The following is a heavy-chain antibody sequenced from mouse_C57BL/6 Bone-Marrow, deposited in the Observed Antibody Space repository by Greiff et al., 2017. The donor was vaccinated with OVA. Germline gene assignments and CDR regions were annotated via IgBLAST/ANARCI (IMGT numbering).Heavy chain of an antibody. CDR3: VRAAYYSNWYFDV. Sequence: EVQLVESGGGLVQPKGSLKLSCAASGFTFNTYAMHWVRQAPGKGLEWVARLSSKSSNYATYYADSVKDRFTISRDDSQSTLYLQMNNLKTEDTAMYYCVRAAYYSNWYFDVWGTGTTVTVSS. CDR1: GFTFNTYA. D-gene: IGHD2-5*01. CDR2: LSSKSSNYAT. V-gene: IGHV10-3*01. J-gene: IGHJ1*03.